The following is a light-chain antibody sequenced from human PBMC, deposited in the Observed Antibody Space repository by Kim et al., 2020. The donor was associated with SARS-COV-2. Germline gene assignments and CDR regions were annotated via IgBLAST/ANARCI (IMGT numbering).Light chain of an antibody. V-gene: IGKV1-12*02. J-gene: IGKJ2*01. Sequence: DIQMTQSPSSVSASVGDRITITCRVSQDIARSLAWYQQNAGEGPNLLIYAGSTLQTGVPSRFSGSGSGTEFTLTISSLQPEDFGTYYCQQGKSFPYTFGQGTKLEI. CDR1: QDIARS. CDR2: AGS. CDR3: QQGKSFPYT.